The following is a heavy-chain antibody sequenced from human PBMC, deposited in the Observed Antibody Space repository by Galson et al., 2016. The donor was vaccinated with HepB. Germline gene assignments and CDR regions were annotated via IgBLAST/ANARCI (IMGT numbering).Heavy chain of an antibody. V-gene: IGHV4-31*03. CDR3: ARAKSGSYREDAFDI. J-gene: IGHJ3*02. Sequence: TLSLTCTVSGDSISSGVSYWSWIRQHPGKGLEWIVYIYYSGSTYYNPSLKSRLTISVDTSKNQFSLKLSSVTAADTAVYYCARAKSGSYREDAFDIWGQGTMVTVSS. CDR2: IYYSGST. CDR1: GDSISSGVSY. D-gene: IGHD1-26*01.